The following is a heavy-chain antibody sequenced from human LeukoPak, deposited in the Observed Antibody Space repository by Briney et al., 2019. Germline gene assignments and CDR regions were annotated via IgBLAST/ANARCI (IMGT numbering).Heavy chain of an antibody. J-gene: IGHJ4*02. V-gene: IGHV1-2*04. CDR3: ARPYNYDYVWGSYAY. CDR1: GYTFTGYY. CDR2: INPNSGGT. Sequence: ASVKVSCTASGYTFTGYYMHWVRQAPGQGLEWMGWINPNSGGTNYAQKFQGWVTMTRDTSISTAYMELSRLRSDDTAVYYCARPYNYDYVWGSYAYWGQGTLVTVSS. D-gene: IGHD3-16*01.